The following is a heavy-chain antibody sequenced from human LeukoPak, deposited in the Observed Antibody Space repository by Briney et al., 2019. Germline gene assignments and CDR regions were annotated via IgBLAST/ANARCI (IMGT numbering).Heavy chain of an antibody. V-gene: IGHV1-2*02. CDR1: GYTFTGYY. J-gene: IGHJ4*02. D-gene: IGHD2-2*01. CDR2: INPNSCDT. CDR3: AREHPIYCSSTSCYSYFDY. Sequence: ASVNVSCKASGYTFTGYYMHGVRQAPGQGLEGMGWINPNSCDTNYAQEFQGRVNMTRGKAISTVYMELSRLRSDGTAGYYFAREHPIYCSSTSCYSYFDYWGQGTLVTVSS.